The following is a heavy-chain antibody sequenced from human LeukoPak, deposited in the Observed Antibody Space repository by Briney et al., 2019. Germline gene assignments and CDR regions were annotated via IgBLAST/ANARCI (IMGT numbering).Heavy chain of an antibody. V-gene: IGHV3-11*04. D-gene: IGHD3-22*01. CDR3: ARVLLPLYGMDV. CDR2: ITNSGTTI. Sequence: GGSLRLSCAASGFTFSDYYMGWIRQAPGKGLECVSYITNSGTTIYYANSVKGRFTISRDNAKNSLNLQMNSLRAEDTAVYYCARVLLPLYGMDVWGQGTTVTVSS. J-gene: IGHJ6*02. CDR1: GFTFSDYY.